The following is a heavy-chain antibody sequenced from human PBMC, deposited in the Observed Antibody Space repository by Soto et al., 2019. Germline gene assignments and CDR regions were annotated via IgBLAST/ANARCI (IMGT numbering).Heavy chain of an antibody. Sequence: EVQLVESGGGLVQPGGSLKLSCAASGFTFSGSAMHWVRQASGKGLEWVGRIRSKANSYATAYAASVKGRFTISRDDSKNTAYLQMNSLKTEDTAVYYCTSPPRGYSGYAHYYYGMDVWGQGTTVTVSS. V-gene: IGHV3-73*01. D-gene: IGHD5-12*01. CDR1: GFTFSGSA. CDR2: IRSKANSYAT. J-gene: IGHJ6*02. CDR3: TSPPRGYSGYAHYYYGMDV.